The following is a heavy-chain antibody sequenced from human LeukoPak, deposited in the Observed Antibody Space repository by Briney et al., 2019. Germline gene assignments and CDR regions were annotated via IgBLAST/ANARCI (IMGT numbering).Heavy chain of an antibody. Sequence: ASVKVSCKASGGTFSNYAINWVRQAPGQGLEWMGGIIPLFGTAHSAQKFQGRVTITADESTSTAYMELSSLRSEDTAVYYCARGWLSETTVLTPCNYWGQGTLVTVSS. CDR2: IIPLFGTA. CDR1: GGTFSNYA. CDR3: ARGWLSETTVLTPCNY. V-gene: IGHV1-69*13. D-gene: IGHD4-23*01. J-gene: IGHJ4*02.